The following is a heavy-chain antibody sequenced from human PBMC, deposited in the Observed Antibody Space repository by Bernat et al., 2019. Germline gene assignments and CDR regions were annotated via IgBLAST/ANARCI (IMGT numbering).Heavy chain of an antibody. V-gene: IGHV3-33*08. CDR2: IWYDGINK. J-gene: IGHJ6*02. CDR3: ARGGVAVAGRGMDV. D-gene: IGHD6-19*01. Sequence: QVQLVESGGGVVQPGRSLRLSCAASGFTFSYYGLNWVRQAPGKGLEWVALIWYDGINKYYADSVKGRFTISRDNSKDTLYLQMNSLRAEDTAVYYWARGGVAVAGRGMDVWGQGTTVTVSS. CDR1: GFTFSYYG.